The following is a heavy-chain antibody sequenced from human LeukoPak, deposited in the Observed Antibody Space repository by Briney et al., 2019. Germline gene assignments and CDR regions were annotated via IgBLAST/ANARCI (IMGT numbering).Heavy chain of an antibody. D-gene: IGHD1-14*01. CDR2: IYYSGST. Sequence: SETLSLTCTVSGGSISNYYWSWIRQPPGKGLEWIAYIYYSGSTNYNPSLKSRVTISVDTSKNQFSLKLSSVTAADTAVYYCARQLGGTAAFDIWGQGTMVTVSS. J-gene: IGHJ3*02. V-gene: IGHV4-59*08. CDR3: ARQLGGTAAFDI. CDR1: GGSISNYY.